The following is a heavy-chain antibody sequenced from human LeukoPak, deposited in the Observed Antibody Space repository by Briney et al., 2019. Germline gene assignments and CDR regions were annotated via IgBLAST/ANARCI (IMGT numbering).Heavy chain of an antibody. V-gene: IGHV3-64D*06. Sequence: GGSLKLSCSASGFTFDSYEMHWVRQAPGKGLEYVSGISRNGRSTRNGDSVKGRFTISRDNSKNMLFLQMTSLRAEDTAVYYCVNQISGWVYWGQGTLVTVSS. J-gene: IGHJ4*02. D-gene: IGHD6-19*01. CDR1: GFTFDSYE. CDR2: ISRNGRST. CDR3: VNQISGWVY.